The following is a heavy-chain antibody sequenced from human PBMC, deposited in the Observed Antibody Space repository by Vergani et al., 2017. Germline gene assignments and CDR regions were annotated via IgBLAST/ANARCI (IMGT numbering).Heavy chain of an antibody. Sequence: QVQLVESGGGVVQPGRSLRLSCAASGFTFSSYGMHWVRQAPGKGLEWVAVISYDGSNKYYADSVKGRFTISRDNSKNTLYLQMNSLRAEDTAVYYCAKDRDCGGDCSSDYWGQGTLVTVSS. V-gene: IGHV3-30*18. CDR2: ISYDGSNK. J-gene: IGHJ4*02. D-gene: IGHD2-21*02. CDR3: AKDRDCGGDCSSDY. CDR1: GFTFSSYG.